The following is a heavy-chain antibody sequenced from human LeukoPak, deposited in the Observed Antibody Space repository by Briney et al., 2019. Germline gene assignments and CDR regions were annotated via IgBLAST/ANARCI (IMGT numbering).Heavy chain of an antibody. Sequence: SETLSLTCTVSGGSISSYYWSWIRQPPGKGLEWIGCIYYSGSTNYNPSLKSRVTISVDTFKNQFSLKLSSVTAADTAVYYCASYSYYYDSSGYFDYWGQGTLVTVSS. J-gene: IGHJ4*02. D-gene: IGHD3-22*01. CDR3: ASYSYYYDSSGYFDY. V-gene: IGHV4-59*01. CDR1: GGSISSYY. CDR2: IYYSGST.